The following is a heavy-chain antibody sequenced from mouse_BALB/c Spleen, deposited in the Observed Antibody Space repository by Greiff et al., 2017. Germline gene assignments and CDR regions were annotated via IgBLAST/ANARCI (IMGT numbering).Heavy chain of an antibody. V-gene: IGHV14-3*02. D-gene: IGHD1-1*01. CDR1: GFNIKDTY. CDR2: IDPANGNT. CDR3: AREATVVDYFDY. Sequence: VQLQQSGAELVKPGASVKLSCTASGFNIKDTYMHWVKQRPEQGLEWIGRIDPANGNTKYDPKFQGKATITADTSSNTAYLQLSSLTSEDTAVYYCAREATVVDYFDYWGQGTTLTVSS. J-gene: IGHJ2*01.